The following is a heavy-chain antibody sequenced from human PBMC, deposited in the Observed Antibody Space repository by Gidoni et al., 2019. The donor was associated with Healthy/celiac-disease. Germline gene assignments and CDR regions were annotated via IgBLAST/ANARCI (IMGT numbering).Heavy chain of an antibody. V-gene: IGHV1-69*02. CDR3: ARVNPGRGYSYGSLIDY. D-gene: IGHD5-18*01. J-gene: IGHJ4*02. CDR2: IIPILGIA. CDR1: GGTFSSYT. Sequence: QVQLVQSGAEVKKPGSSVTVSCKASGGTFSSYTISWVRQAPGQGLEWMGRIIPILGIANYAQKFQGRVTITADKSTSTAYMELSSLRSEDTAVYYCARVNPGRGYSYGSLIDYWGQGTLVTVSS.